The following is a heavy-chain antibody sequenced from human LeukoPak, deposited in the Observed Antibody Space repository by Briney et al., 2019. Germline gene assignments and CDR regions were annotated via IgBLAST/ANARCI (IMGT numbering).Heavy chain of an antibody. D-gene: IGHD1-26*01. CDR2: IYYSGST. CDR3: ARPIMGELQFGY. V-gene: IGHV4-39*01. Sequence: PSETLSLTCTVSGGSISSSSYYWGWIRQPPGKGLEWIGSIYYSGSTYYNPSLKSRVTISVDTSKNQFSLKLSSVTAADTAVYYCARPIMGELQFGYWGQGTLVTVSP. J-gene: IGHJ4*02. CDR1: GGSISSSSYY.